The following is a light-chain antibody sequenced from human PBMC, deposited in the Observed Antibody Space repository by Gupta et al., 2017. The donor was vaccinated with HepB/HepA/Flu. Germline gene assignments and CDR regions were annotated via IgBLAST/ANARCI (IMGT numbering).Light chain of an antibody. CDR2: EVS. CDR3: SSYTSSSTVV. CDR1: SSDAGSYNR. Sequence: QSALTQPPSVSGSPGQSVTISCTGTSSDAGSYNRVSWSQQPPGTAPKLIISEVSKRPAGVPDRFSGSKAGNTASLTISGLQAEDEADYYCSSYTSSSTVVFGGGTKLTVL. V-gene: IGLV2-18*02. J-gene: IGLJ2*01.